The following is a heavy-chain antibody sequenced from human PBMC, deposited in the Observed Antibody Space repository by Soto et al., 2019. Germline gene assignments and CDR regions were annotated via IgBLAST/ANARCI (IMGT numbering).Heavy chain of an antibody. CDR3: AREYDSKDDAFDY. CDR1: GFTFSSYS. J-gene: IGHJ4*02. CDR2: ISYDGSKK. D-gene: IGHD3-22*01. V-gene: IGHV3-30-3*01. Sequence: QVQLVESGGGVVQPGRSLRLSCAASGFTFSSYSMHWVRQAPGKGLEWVAVISYDGSKKYYADSVKGRFTISRDNSKNTLYLKMSSLRVEDTAVYYCAREYDSKDDAFDYWGQGTLVTVSS.